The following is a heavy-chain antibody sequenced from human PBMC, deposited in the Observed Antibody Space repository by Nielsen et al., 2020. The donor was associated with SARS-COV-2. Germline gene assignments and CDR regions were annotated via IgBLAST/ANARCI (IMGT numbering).Heavy chain of an antibody. CDR2: ISSSSSYI. Sequence: WIRQPPGKGLEWVSSISSSSSYIYYADSVKGRFTISRDNSKNTLYLQMNSLRAEDTAVYYCAREGVVVAAIVYYYYYMDVWGKGTTVTVSS. V-gene: IGHV3-21*01. CDR3: AREGVVVAAIVYYYYYMDV. J-gene: IGHJ6*03. D-gene: IGHD2-15*01.